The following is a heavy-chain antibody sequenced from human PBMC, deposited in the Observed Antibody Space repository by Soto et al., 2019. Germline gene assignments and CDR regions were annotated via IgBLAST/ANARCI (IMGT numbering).Heavy chain of an antibody. CDR2: IYYSGSI. D-gene: IGHD3-22*01. J-gene: IGHJ6*02. Sequence: LSLTCSVSGGSISSADNYWSWIRQAPGKGLEWIGYIYYSGSIFYNPSLESRVTISVDTSKNQFSLKLRSVTAADTAVYYCARDDCKGSRCSYYYGLDVWGQGTTVTVSS. CDR1: GGSISSADNY. CDR3: ARDDCKGSRCSYYYGLDV. V-gene: IGHV4-30-4*08.